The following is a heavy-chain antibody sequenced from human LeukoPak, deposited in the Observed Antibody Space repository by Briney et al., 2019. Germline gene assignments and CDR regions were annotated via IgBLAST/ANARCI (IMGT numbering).Heavy chain of an antibody. CDR2: ISYDGSNK. J-gene: IGHJ4*02. CDR1: GFTFSDYY. Sequence: PGGSLRLSCAASGFTFSDYYMNWVRQAPGKGLEWVAVISYDGSNKYYADSVKGRFTISRDNSKNTLYLRMNSLRAEDTAVYYCARDGGSYFDYWGQGTLVTVSS. CDR3: ARDGGSYFDY. V-gene: IGHV3-30-3*01. D-gene: IGHD1-26*01.